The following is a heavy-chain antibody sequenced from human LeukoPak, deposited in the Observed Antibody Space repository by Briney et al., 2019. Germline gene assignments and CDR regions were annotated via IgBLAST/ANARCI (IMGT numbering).Heavy chain of an antibody. D-gene: IGHD2-2*01. Sequence: ASVKVSCKASGYTFTSYDINWVRQATGQGLEWMGWMKPNSGNTGYAQKFQGRVTMTRNTSISTAYMELSSLRSEDTAVYYCATRVASSSTSCYWFAGGWFDPWGQGTLVTVSS. V-gene: IGHV1-8*02. CDR1: GYTFTSYD. CDR3: ATRVASSSTSCYWFAGGWFDP. CDR2: MKPNSGNT. J-gene: IGHJ5*02.